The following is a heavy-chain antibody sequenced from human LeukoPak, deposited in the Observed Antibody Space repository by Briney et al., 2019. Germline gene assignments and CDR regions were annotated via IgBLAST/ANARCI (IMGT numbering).Heavy chain of an antibody. V-gene: IGHV4-39*01. CDR1: GGSISSSSYY. Sequence: PSETLSLTCTVSGGSISSSSYYWGWIRQPPGKGLEWIGSIYYSGSTYYNPSLKGRVTISVDTSKNQFSLKLSSVTAADTAVYYCALASPGYFDYWGQGTLVTVSS. CDR2: IYYSGST. J-gene: IGHJ4*02. CDR3: ALASPGYFDY.